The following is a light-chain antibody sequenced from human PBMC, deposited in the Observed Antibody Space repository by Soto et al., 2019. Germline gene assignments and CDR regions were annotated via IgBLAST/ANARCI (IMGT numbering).Light chain of an antibody. V-gene: IGKV1-33*01. CDR1: QDISKF. Sequence: DIQMTQSPSSLSASIGDRVSFTCQASQDISKFLNWYQHKPGQAPSLLIYDASKSHFGVPSRFSGSASGTDFTFTISSLQPEDNATYYCQQYENRPYTFGPGTKVDVK. J-gene: IGKJ3*01. CDR2: DAS. CDR3: QQYENRPYT.